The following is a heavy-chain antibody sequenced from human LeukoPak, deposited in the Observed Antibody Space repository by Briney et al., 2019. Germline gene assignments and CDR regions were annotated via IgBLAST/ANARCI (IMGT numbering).Heavy chain of an antibody. CDR3: ARHDYGGSIDY. J-gene: IGHJ4*02. CDR2: IYYSGST. CDR1: GGSISHYY. V-gene: IGHV4-59*08. D-gene: IGHD4-17*01. Sequence: SQTLSLTCAVSGGSISHYYWSWIRQPPGKGLEWIGYIYYSGSTNYNPSLKSRVTISVDTSENQFSLKLSSVTAADTAVYYCARHDYGGSIDYWGQGTLVTVSS.